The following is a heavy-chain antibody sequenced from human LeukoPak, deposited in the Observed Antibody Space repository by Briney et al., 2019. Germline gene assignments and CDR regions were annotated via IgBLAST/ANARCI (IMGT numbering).Heavy chain of an antibody. J-gene: IGHJ4*02. Sequence: GGSLRLSCAASGFTFSSYGMHWVRQAPGKGLEWVAFIRYDGSNKYYADSVKGRFTISRDNSKNTLYLQMNSLRAEDTAVYYCASLNTPTTIDRFRGGYYFDYWGQGTLVTVSS. CDR3: ASLNTPTTIDRFRGGYYFDY. V-gene: IGHV3-30*02. D-gene: IGHD1-1*01. CDR2: IRYDGSNK. CDR1: GFTFSSYG.